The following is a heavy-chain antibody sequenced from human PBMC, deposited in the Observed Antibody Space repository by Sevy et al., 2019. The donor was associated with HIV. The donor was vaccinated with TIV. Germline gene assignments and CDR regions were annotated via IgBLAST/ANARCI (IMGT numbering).Heavy chain of an antibody. J-gene: IGHJ4*02. D-gene: IGHD3-10*01. CDR2: IYWDDDT. V-gene: IGHV2-5*02. CDR1: GFSLSTSGVG. CDR3: AHRRMVRGVITAPFDY. Sequence: SGPTLVNPTQTLTLTCTFSGFSLSTSGVGVGWIRQPPGKALEWLGLIYWDDDTRYSPALKSRLNITKDTSTNQVVLTMTNMDPVDTATYFCAHRRMVRGVITAPFDYWGQGTLVTVSS.